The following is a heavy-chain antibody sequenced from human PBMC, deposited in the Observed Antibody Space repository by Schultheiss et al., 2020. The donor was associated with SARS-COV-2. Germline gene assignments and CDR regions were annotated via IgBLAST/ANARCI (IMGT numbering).Heavy chain of an antibody. D-gene: IGHD3-22*01. V-gene: IGHV3-21*01. CDR2: ISSSSSYI. Sequence: GSLRLSCAASGLTVSNNYMTWVRQAPGKGLEWVSSISSSSSYIYYADSVKGRFTISRDNAKNSLYLQMNSLRAEDTALYYCARHSVGYYHADYWGQGTLVTVSS. CDR1: GLTVSNNY. CDR3: ARHSVGYYHADY. J-gene: IGHJ4*02.